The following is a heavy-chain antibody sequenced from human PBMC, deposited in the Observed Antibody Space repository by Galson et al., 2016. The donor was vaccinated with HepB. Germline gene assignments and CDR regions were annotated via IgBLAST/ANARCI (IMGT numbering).Heavy chain of an antibody. J-gene: IGHJ6*02. CDR1: GYTFTSAW. D-gene: IGHD2-8*02. CDR2: IYPGDSDT. V-gene: IGHV5-51*01. Sequence: QSGAEVKKPGESLKISCKGSGYTFTSAWIGWVRQMPGKGLEWMGIIYPGDSDTRYSPSFQGQVTISADKSINTAYLQWSSLKASDTAIYYCAMSGLPPWYYFGMDVWGQGTTVTVSS. CDR3: AMSGLPPWYYFGMDV.